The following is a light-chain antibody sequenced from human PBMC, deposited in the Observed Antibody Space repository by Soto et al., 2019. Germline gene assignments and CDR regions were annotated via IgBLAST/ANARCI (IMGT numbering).Light chain of an antibody. CDR3: YSYAGGNNV. CDR2: EVS. Sequence: QSALTQPPSASGSLGQSFTISCTGTSRDVGGYNYVSWYQQHPGKAPKLMIYEVSKRPSGVPDRFSGSKSGSTESLTVSGLQAEDEADYYCYSYAGGNNVFGTGTKVTVL. J-gene: IGLJ1*01. CDR1: SRDVGGYNY. V-gene: IGLV2-8*01.